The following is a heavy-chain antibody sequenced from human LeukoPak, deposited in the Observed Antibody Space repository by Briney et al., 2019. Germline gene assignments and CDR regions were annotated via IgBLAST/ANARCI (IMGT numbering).Heavy chain of an antibody. Sequence: GGSLRLSCAASGFTFSSYSMNWVRQAPGKGLEWVSYISSSSSTIYYADSVKGRFSISRDNANNSVYLQMNNLRAEDTAVYYCAAVIDYWGQGTLVTVSS. CDR1: GFTFSSYS. J-gene: IGHJ4*02. CDR3: AAVIDY. V-gene: IGHV3-48*04. CDR2: ISSSSSTI.